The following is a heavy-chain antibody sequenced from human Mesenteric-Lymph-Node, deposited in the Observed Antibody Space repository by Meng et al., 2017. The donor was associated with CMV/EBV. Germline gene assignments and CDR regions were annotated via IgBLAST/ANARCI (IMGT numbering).Heavy chain of an antibody. D-gene: IGHD3-16*01. CDR2: INIVEDKT. CDR3: ARTNNWGFDY. CDR1: GYTFSSYA. V-gene: IGHV1-3*04. Sequence: QVQLVQSGAEVKKPGASVKVSCKASGYTFSSYAKHWVRQAPGQRLEWMGWINIVEDKTKTSQNFQGRVTLTRDTSANTAYMELSSLRSDDTAVYYCARTNNWGFDYWGQGTLVTVSS. J-gene: IGHJ4*02.